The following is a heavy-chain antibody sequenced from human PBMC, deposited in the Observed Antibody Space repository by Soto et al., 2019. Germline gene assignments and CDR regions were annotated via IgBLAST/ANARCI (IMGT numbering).Heavy chain of an antibody. V-gene: IGHV4-39*07. CDR2: IFYNGRT. CDR1: GGPISSRNYY. CDR3: ARAGRSSSKTVFDY. J-gene: IGHJ4*02. D-gene: IGHD6-6*01. Sequence: SETLSLTCSVSGGPISSRNYYWGWVRRAPGRGPEWIGNIFYNGRTDYNPSLQSRVTISIDTSQNQFSLKLSSVTAADTAVYYCARAGRSSSKTVFDYWGQGTLVTVSS.